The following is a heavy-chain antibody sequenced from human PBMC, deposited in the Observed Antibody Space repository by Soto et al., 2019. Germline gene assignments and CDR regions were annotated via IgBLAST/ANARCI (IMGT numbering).Heavy chain of an antibody. V-gene: IGHV3-23*01. Sequence: EVQVLESGGGLVQPGGSLRLSCEGSGVTVSSHAMTWIRQAPGKGPEWVSTVTADGGTYYADSVKGRFAMSRDTSENTLYLPMNSLGAEDTAAYYCAPHVSCSGGSCQYDAFASRGQGTMVTVSS. CDR2: VTADGGT. CDR3: APHVSCSGGSCQYDAFAS. J-gene: IGHJ3*02. D-gene: IGHD2-15*01. CDR1: GVTVSSHA.